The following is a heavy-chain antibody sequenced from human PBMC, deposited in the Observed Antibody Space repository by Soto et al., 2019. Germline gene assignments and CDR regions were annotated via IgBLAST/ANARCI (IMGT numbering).Heavy chain of an antibody. CDR2: ISGNGGTT. CDR3: AKQRAGFGSGSDTYYFDS. D-gene: IGHD3-10*01. Sequence: EVQLLESGGRLVQPGGSLRLSCVASGVTFSSYAMSWVRQAPGKGLEWVSAISGNGGTTFYADSVKGRFAISRDNSNNTLHLQMSSLRAEDTALYFCAKQRAGFGSGSDTYYFDSWGQGTLVTVSS. V-gene: IGHV3-23*01. CDR1: GVTFSSYA. J-gene: IGHJ4*02.